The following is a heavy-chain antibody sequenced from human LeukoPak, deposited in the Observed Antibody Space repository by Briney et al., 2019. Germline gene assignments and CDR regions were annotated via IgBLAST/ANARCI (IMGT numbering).Heavy chain of an antibody. CDR3: NGMDV. CDR1: GFTFSSYA. V-gene: IGHV3-30*04. Sequence: PGRSLRLSCAASGFTFSSYAMHWVRQAPGKGLEWVAVISYDGSNKYYADSVKGRFTISRDNSKNTLYLQMNSLRAEDTAVYYCNGMDVWGQGTTVTVSS. J-gene: IGHJ6*02. CDR2: ISYDGSNK.